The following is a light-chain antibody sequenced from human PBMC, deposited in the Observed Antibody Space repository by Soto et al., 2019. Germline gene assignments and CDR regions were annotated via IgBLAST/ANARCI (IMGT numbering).Light chain of an antibody. V-gene: IGKV2-24*01. CDR1: ESLVHGDGDTY. CDR3: MQATQYPFT. CDR2: KIS. J-gene: IGKJ4*01. Sequence: DIVMTQTPLLSPVTLGQPASISCRSSESLVHGDGDTYLSWLQQRPRQPPRLLIYKISHRFSRVPDRFSGSGAGTDFTLKISRVEAEDVGVYYCMQATQYPFTFGGGTKVEIK.